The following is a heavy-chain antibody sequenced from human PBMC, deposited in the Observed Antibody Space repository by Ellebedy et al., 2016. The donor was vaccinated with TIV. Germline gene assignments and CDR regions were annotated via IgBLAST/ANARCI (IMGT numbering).Heavy chain of an antibody. D-gene: IGHD5-12*01. Sequence: SETLSLTCNVSGGSISSSAYYWGWIRQPPGKGLEWTGNIYFSGNTYNNPSLRSRVTISVDTSKNHFSLRLSSVTAADTAVYYCARMDVEATIILNWGQGTLVTVSS. J-gene: IGHJ4*02. CDR1: GGSISSSAYY. V-gene: IGHV4-39*07. CDR2: IYFSGNT. CDR3: ARMDVEATIILN.